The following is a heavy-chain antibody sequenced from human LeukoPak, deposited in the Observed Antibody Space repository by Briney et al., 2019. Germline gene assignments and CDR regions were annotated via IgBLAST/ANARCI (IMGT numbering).Heavy chain of an antibody. V-gene: IGHV3-7*03. Sequence: GGSLRLSCAASEFTFSSYWMSWVRQAPGKGLEWVANIKQDGSDKYYVDSVKGRFTISRDNAKNSLSLQMDSLRAEDTALYYCARDVNYYDSSGYYSSFDYWGQGTLVTVSS. CDR1: EFTFSSYW. D-gene: IGHD3-22*01. CDR2: IKQDGSDK. J-gene: IGHJ4*02. CDR3: ARDVNYYDSSGYYSSFDY.